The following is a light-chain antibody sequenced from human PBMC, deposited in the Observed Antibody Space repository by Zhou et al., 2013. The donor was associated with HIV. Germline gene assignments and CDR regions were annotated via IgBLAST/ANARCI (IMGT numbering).Light chain of an antibody. J-gene: IGKJ3*01. Sequence: IQLTQSPSFLSASVGDRVTITCRASQGISSYLAWYQQKPGKPPKFLIYDASTLESGVPSRFSGSGSGTDYTLTISSLQPDDFATYYCQQFSSYPITFGPGTTVDFK. CDR1: QGISSY. CDR2: DAS. V-gene: IGKV1-13*02. CDR3: QQFSSYPIT.